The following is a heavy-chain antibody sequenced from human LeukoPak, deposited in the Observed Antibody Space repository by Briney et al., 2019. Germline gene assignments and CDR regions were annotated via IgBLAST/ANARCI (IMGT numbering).Heavy chain of an antibody. CDR1: GGSISSSNW. CDR2: IYHSGST. CDR3: ARELGHSSGWYGAYFDY. V-gene: IGHV4-4*02. D-gene: IGHD6-19*01. Sequence: PSGTLSLTCAVSGGSISSSNWWSWVRQPPGKGLEWIGEIYHSGSTNYNPSLKSRVTISVDKSKNQFSLKLSSVTAADTAVYYCARELGHSSGWYGAYFDYWGQGTLVTVSS. J-gene: IGHJ4*02.